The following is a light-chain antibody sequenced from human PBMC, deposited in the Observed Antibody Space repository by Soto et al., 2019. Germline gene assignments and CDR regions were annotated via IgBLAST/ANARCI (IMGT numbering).Light chain of an antibody. Sequence: DIQMTQSPSSLSASVGDRVTITCRASQSINTYLNWYQQKPGKAPKLLIYAASSLQSGVPSRFSGSGSGKDFTLTIDSLQPEDFATYYCQESYSHSRTFGPGTKVAI. CDR1: QSINTY. J-gene: IGKJ3*01. V-gene: IGKV1-39*01. CDR3: QESYSHSRT. CDR2: AAS.